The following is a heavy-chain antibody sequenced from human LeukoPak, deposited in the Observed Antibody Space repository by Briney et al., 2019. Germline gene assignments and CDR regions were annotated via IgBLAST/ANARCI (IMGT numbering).Heavy chain of an antibody. CDR2: IRYDGSNK. J-gene: IGHJ4*02. V-gene: IGHV3-30*02. CDR1: GFSFSDYG. CDR3: ARTRFGVVTHFDY. Sequence: GGSLRLSCAASGFSFSDYGMHWVRQAPGKGLEWVAFIRYDGSNKYYAESVKGRFTISRDNSKNTLYLQMNSLRAEDTAVYYCARTRFGVVTHFDYWGQGTLVTVSS. D-gene: IGHD3-3*01.